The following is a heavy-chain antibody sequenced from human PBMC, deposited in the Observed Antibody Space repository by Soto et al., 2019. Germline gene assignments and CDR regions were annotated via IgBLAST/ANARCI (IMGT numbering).Heavy chain of an antibody. Sequence: SVKVSCKASGYTFTSYGISWVRQAPGQGLEWMGWISAYNGNTNYAQKLQGRVTMTTDTSTSTAYMELRSLRSDDTAVYYCARESHDFWSGYYRANDAFDIWGQGTMVTVSS. V-gene: IGHV1-18*01. CDR3: ARESHDFWSGYYRANDAFDI. J-gene: IGHJ3*02. CDR1: GYTFTSYG. CDR2: ISAYNGNT. D-gene: IGHD3-3*01.